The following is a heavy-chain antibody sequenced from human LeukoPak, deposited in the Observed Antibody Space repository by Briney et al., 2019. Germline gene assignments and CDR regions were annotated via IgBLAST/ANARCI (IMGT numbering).Heavy chain of an antibody. CDR2: ISSSSSYI. J-gene: IGHJ6*02. V-gene: IGHV3-21*01. D-gene: IGHD3-3*01. CDR1: GFTFSSYA. Sequence: GGSLRLSCAASGFTFSSYAMSWVRQAPGKGLEWVSSISSSSSYIYYADSVKGRFTISRDNAKNSLYLQMNSLRAEDTAVYYCARDRVRFFGNYYYYYGMDVWGQGTTVTVSS. CDR3: ARDRVRFFGNYYYYYGMDV.